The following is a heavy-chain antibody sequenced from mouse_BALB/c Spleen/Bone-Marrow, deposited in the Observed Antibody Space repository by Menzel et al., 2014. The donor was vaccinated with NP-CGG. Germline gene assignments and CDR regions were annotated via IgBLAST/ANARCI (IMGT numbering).Heavy chain of an antibody. CDR3: ARDENYDIYWYFDV. Sequence: EVKLVESGGGLVQPGGSLRLSCATSGFTFTDYYMSWVRQPPGKALEWLGFIRNKANGYTTDYSVSVKGRFTISRDNSQSILYLQMNTLRAEDSATYYCARDENYDIYWYFDVWGAGTTVTVSS. J-gene: IGHJ1*01. V-gene: IGHV7-3*02. CDR2: IRNKANGYTT. CDR1: GFTFTDYY. D-gene: IGHD1-1*01.